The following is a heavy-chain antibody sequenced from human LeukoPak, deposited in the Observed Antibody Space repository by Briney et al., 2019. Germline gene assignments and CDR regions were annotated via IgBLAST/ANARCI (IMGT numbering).Heavy chain of an antibody. D-gene: IGHD3-22*01. CDR3: ARNLDYYDSSGYFAFDI. Sequence: SGTLSLTCAVSGGSISSSNWWSWVRQPPGKGLEWIGEIYHSGSTNYNPSLKSRVTISVDKSKNQFSLKLSSVTAADTAVYYCARNLDYYDSSGYFAFDIWGQGTMVTVSS. V-gene: IGHV4-4*02. CDR1: GGSISSSNW. CDR2: IYHSGST. J-gene: IGHJ3*02.